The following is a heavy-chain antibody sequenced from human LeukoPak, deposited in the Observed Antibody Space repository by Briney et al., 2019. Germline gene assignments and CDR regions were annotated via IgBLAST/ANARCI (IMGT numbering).Heavy chain of an antibody. CDR2: FDPEDGET. D-gene: IGHD2-2*02. CDR3: ARLLDEVVPAAISGDY. CDR1: GYTLTDLS. Sequence: ASVKVSCKVSGYTLTDLSMHWVRQAPGKGLEWMGGFDPEDGETIYAQKFQGRVTMTEDTSTDTAYMELSSLRSEDTAVYYCARLLDEVVPAAISGDYWGQGTLVTVSS. V-gene: IGHV1-24*01. J-gene: IGHJ4*02.